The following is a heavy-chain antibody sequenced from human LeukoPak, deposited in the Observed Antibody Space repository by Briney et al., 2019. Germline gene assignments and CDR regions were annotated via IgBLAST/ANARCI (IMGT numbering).Heavy chain of an antibody. CDR1: GFTFSSYS. V-gene: IGHV3-21*01. J-gene: IGHJ4*02. Sequence: PGGSLRLSCGPSGFTFSSYSMNWVRQAPGKGLEWVSSISSSSSYIYYADSVKGRFTISRDNAKNSLYLQMNSRRAEDTAVYYCARGGRGQLLFDWGQGTLVTVSS. CDR2: ISSSSSYI. D-gene: IGHD5-18*01. CDR3: ARGGRGQLLFD.